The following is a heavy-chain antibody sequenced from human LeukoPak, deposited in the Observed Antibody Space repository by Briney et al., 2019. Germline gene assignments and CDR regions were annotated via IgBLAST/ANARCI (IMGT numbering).Heavy chain of an antibody. CDR3: ARYGSGSSYLDY. CDR2: ISSSSSYT. V-gene: IGHV3-11*03. CDR1: GFTFSDYY. J-gene: IGHJ4*02. D-gene: IGHD3-10*01. Sequence: PGGSLRLSCAASGFTFSDYYMSWIRQAPGKGLEWVSYISSSSSYTNYADPVKGRFTISRDNAKNSLYLQMNSLRAEDTAVYYCARYGSGSSYLDYWGQGTLVTVSS.